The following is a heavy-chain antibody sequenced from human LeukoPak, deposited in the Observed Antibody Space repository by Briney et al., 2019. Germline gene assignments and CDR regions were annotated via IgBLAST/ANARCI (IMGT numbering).Heavy chain of an antibody. J-gene: IGHJ4*02. CDR1: GGSISSYY. CDR3: ATGRDGYNPDAFDY. CDR2: IYYSGST. V-gene: IGHV4-59*08. D-gene: IGHD5-24*01. Sequence: PSETLSLTCTVSGGSISSYYWSWIRQPPGKGLEWIGYIYYSGSTNYNPSLKSRVTISVDTSKNQFSLKLSSVTAADTAVYYCATGRDGYNPDAFDYWGQGTLVTVSS.